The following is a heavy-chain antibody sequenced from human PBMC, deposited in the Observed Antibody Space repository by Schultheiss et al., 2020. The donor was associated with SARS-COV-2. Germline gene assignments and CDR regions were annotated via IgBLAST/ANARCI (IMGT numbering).Heavy chain of an antibody. V-gene: IGHV4-59*01. Sequence: SQTLSLTCAVYGGSFSGYYWSWIRQPPGKGLEWIGYIYYSGSTNYNPSLKSRVTISVDTSKNQFSLKLSSVTAADTAVYYCATGRGYDSWGQGTLVTVSS. CDR3: ATGRGYDS. CDR1: GGSFSGYY. J-gene: IGHJ4*02. D-gene: IGHD5-12*01. CDR2: IYYSGST.